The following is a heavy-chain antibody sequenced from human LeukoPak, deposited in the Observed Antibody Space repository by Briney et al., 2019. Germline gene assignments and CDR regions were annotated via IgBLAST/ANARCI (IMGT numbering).Heavy chain of an antibody. Sequence: SETLSLTCTVSGYSISSGFYWGWIRQPPGKGLEWIGSIHHSGSTHYNSSLKSRVTISVDTSKNQLSLKLSSVTAADTAVYYCARGVGLTQGGTFDYWGQGTLVTVPS. CDR3: ARGVGLTQGGTFDY. J-gene: IGHJ4*02. CDR1: GYSISSGFY. D-gene: IGHD1-1*01. V-gene: IGHV4-38-2*02. CDR2: IHHSGST.